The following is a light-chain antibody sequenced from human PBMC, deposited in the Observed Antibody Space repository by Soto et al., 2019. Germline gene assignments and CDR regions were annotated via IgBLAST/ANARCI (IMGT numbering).Light chain of an antibody. CDR3: QQYNSYNT. CDR2: KAS. V-gene: IGKV1-5*03. Sequence: DIQMTQSPSTLSASVGDRVTITCRASQSISTWLAWYQQKPGKAPKLLIYKASSLESGVPSRFSGSGSGTEFTLTISRLQLDDFATYYCQQYNSYNTFGQGTKLEIK. J-gene: IGKJ2*01. CDR1: QSISTW.